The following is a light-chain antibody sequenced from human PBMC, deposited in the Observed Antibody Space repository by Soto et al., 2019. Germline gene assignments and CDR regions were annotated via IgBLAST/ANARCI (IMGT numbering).Light chain of an antibody. CDR3: QHFGSSLRT. CDR2: GTS. V-gene: IGKV3-20*01. J-gene: IGKJ1*01. CDR1: QSVSSHF. Sequence: EIVLTHSPGTLSLSPGDRATLSCRASQSVSSHFLAWYQQKPGQAPRLLIHGTSSRATGIPDRFSGSGSGTDFTLTISSLEPEDFAVYYCQHFGSSLRTFGQGTKVDIK.